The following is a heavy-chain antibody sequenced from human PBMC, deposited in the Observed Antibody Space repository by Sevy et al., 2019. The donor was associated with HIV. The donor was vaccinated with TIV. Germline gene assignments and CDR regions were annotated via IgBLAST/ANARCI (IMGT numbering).Heavy chain of an antibody. V-gene: IGHV1-24*01. J-gene: IGHJ5*02. CDR2: FDPEDGEK. CDR1: GYTLTELS. CDR3: ATVKNQLHTHKSSSWTRNNWFDP. Sequence: ASVKVSCKVSGYTLTELSMHWVRQAPGKGLEWMGGFDPEDGEKIYAQKFQGRVTMTEDTSTDTAYMELSSLRSEDTAVYYCATVKNQLHTHKSSSWTRNNWFDPWGQGTLVTVSS. D-gene: IGHD6-13*01.